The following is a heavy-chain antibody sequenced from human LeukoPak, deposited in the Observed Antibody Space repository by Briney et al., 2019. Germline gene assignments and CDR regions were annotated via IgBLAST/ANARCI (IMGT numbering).Heavy chain of an antibody. V-gene: IGHV7-4-1*02. CDR3: ARGGRLYIAAAGTGDY. Sequence: ASVKVSCKASGYTFTSYAMNWVQQAPGQGLEWTGWINTNTGNPTYAQGFTGRFVFSLDTSVSTAYLQISSLKAEDTAVYYCARGGRLYIAAAGTGDYWGQGTLVTVSS. CDR2: INTNTGNP. D-gene: IGHD6-13*01. CDR1: GYTFTSYA. J-gene: IGHJ4*02.